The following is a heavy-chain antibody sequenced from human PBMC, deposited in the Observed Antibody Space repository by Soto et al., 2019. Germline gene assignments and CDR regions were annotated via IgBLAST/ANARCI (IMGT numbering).Heavy chain of an antibody. V-gene: IGHV1-69*01. D-gene: IGHD3-9*01. Sequence: QVQLVQSGAEVKKPGSSVKVSCKASGGTFSSYAISWVRQAPGQGLEWMGGIIPIFGTANYAQKFQGRVTITADESTGRAYRGVRSVSGEAAAVFWWGGGGGGGAYDILTGYLYWGQGTLVTVSS. CDR3: GGGGGGGAYDILTGYLY. J-gene: IGHJ4*02. CDR2: IIPIFGTA. CDR1: GGTFSSYA.